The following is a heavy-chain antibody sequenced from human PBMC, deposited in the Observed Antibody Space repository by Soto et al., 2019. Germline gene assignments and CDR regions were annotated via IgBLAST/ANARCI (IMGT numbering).Heavy chain of an antibody. D-gene: IGHD3-3*01. Sequence: PSETLSLTCAVYGGSFSGYYWSWIRQPPGKGLEWIVEINHSGSTNYNPSLKSRVTISVDTSKNQFSLKLSSVTAADTAVYYCARGRYYDFWSGYPVYGMDVWGQGTTVTVSS. V-gene: IGHV4-34*01. J-gene: IGHJ6*02. CDR1: GGSFSGYY. CDR3: ARGRYYDFWSGYPVYGMDV. CDR2: INHSGST.